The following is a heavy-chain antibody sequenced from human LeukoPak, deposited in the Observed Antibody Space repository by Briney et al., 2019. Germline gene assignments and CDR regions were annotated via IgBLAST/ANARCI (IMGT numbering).Heavy chain of an antibody. V-gene: IGHV4-59*08. Sequence: SETLSLTCTVSGGSISSYYWSWIRQPPGKGLEWIGYIYYSGSTNYNPSLKSRVTISVDTSKNQFSLKLSSVTAADTAVYYCARHAPLRYYYDSSGYYGYWGQGTLVTVSS. D-gene: IGHD3-22*01. J-gene: IGHJ4*02. CDR2: IYYSGST. CDR3: ARHAPLRYYYDSSGYYGY. CDR1: GGSISSYY.